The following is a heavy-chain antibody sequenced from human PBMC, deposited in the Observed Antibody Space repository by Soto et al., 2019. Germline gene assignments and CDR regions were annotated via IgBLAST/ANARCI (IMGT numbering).Heavy chain of an antibody. V-gene: IGHV4-38-2*02. D-gene: IGHD3-10*01. J-gene: IGHJ4*01. CDR2: VYHNGIM. Sequence: PSETLSLTCSVSGYSISSGYYWGWVRQAPGKGLEWLGSVYHNGIMFHNPSFQSRVTISVDTSKNQFSLNLRSVTAADTAVYCCAALWFGELAFNYWGHGVLVTVSS. CDR3: AALWFGELAFNY. CDR1: GYSISSGYY.